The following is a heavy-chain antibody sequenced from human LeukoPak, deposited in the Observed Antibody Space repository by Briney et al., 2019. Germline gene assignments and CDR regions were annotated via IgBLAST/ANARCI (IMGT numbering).Heavy chain of an antibody. D-gene: IGHD6-19*01. J-gene: IGHJ6*03. CDR3: ARASSGLYPEYFYYYYMDV. V-gene: IGHV3-21*01. CDR2: ISSSSSYI. CDR1: GFTFSSYS. Sequence: GGSLRLSCAASGFTFSSYSMNWVRQAPGKGLEWVSSISSSSSYIYYADSVKGRFTISRDNAKNSLYLQMNSLRVEDTAVYYCARASSGLYPEYFYYYYMDVWGKGTTVTVSS.